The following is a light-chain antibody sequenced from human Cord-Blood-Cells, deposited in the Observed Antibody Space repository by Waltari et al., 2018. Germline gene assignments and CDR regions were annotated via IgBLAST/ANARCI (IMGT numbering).Light chain of an antibody. Sequence: SYVLTQPPSVSVAPGKTARITCGGNNIGSKSVHWYQQKPGQAPVLVIYYDSDRPSGIPERFSGSNPGNTATLTISRVEAGDEADYYCQVWDSSSDHYVFGTGTKVTVL. CDR2: YDS. CDR1: NIGSKS. J-gene: IGLJ1*01. CDR3: QVWDSSSDHYV. V-gene: IGLV3-21*04.